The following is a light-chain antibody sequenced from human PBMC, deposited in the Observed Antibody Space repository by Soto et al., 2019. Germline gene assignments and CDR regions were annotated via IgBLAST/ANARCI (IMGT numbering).Light chain of an antibody. Sequence: DIQMTQSPSSLSASVGDRVTITCRASQSISSYLNWYQQKPGKAPKLLIYKASTLKSGVPSRFSGSGSGTEFTLTISSLQPEDFATFYCQHYNSYSEAFGQGTKV. CDR2: KAS. V-gene: IGKV1-5*03. CDR1: QSISSY. J-gene: IGKJ1*01. CDR3: QHYNSYSEA.